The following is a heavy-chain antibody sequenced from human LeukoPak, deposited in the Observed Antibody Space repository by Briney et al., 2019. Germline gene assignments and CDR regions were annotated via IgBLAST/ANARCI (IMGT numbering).Heavy chain of an antibody. Sequence: GGSLRLSCAASGFTVSSNYMSWVRQAPGKGLEWVSVIYSGGSTYYADSVKGRFTISRDNSKNTLYLQMNSLRAEDTAVYYCAPIWFGELLSVFDYWGQGTLVTVSS. CDR2: IYSGGST. CDR1: GFTVSSNY. J-gene: IGHJ4*02. V-gene: IGHV3-53*01. CDR3: APIWFGELLSVFDY. D-gene: IGHD3-10*01.